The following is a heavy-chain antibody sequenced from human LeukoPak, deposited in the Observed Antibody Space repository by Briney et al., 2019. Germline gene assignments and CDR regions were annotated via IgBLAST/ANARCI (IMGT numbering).Heavy chain of an antibody. D-gene: IGHD6-13*01. Sequence: ASVKVSCKASAYTFTSYGISWVRQAPGQGLEWMGWISAYNGNTNYAQKLQGRVTMTTDTSTSTAYMELRSLRSDDTAVYYCARGGIAAAARNWFDPWGQGTLVTVSS. CDR1: AYTFTSYG. V-gene: IGHV1-18*01. CDR2: ISAYNGNT. J-gene: IGHJ5*02. CDR3: ARGGIAAAARNWFDP.